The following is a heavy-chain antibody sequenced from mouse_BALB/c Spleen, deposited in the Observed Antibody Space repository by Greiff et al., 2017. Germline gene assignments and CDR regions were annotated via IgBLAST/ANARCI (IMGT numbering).Heavy chain of an antibody. CDR3: ARDPNWDYFDY. V-gene: IGHV1S29*02. J-gene: IGHJ2*01. CDR2: IYPYNGGT. CDR1: GYTFTDYN. D-gene: IGHD4-1*01. Sequence: VQLKESGPELVKPGASVKISCKASGYTFTDYNMHWVKQSHGKSLEWIGYIYPYNGGTGYNQKFKSKATLTVDNSSSTAYMELRSLTSEDSAVYYCARDPNWDYFDYWGQGTTLTVSS.